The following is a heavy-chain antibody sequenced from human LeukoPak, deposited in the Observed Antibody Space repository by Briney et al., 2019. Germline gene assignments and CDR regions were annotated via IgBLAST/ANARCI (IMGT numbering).Heavy chain of an antibody. CDR1: GYSFSNNW. D-gene: IGHD1-26*01. CDR3: ARQGNSYYSFDY. V-gene: IGHV5-51*01. Sequence: GESLKISCKGSGYSFSNNWIGWVRQMPGKGLEWMGIIYPGDSDTRYSPSFQGQVTLSADKSISTAYLQWSSLKASDSAMYYCARQGNSYYSFDYWGQGTLVTVSS. CDR2: IYPGDSDT. J-gene: IGHJ4*02.